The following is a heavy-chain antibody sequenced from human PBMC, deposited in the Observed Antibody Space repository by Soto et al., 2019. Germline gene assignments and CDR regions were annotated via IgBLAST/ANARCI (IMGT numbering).Heavy chain of an antibody. CDR3: AKDGNPIPYLTGYYRLGWCDP. CDR2: ISGSGGST. D-gene: IGHD3-9*01. CDR1: GFTFSSYA. Sequence: GGSLRLSCAASGFTFSSYAMSWVRQAPGKGLEWVSAISGSGGSTYYADSVKGRFTISRDNSKNTLYLQMNSLRAEDTAVYYCAKDGNPIPYLTGYYRLGWCDPWGQGTLVTVSS. V-gene: IGHV3-23*01. J-gene: IGHJ5*02.